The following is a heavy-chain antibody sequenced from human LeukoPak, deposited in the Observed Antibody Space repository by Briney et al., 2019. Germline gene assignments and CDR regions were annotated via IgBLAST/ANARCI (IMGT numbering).Heavy chain of an antibody. CDR1: GGSISGYY. J-gene: IGHJ5*02. V-gene: IGHV4-59*12. CDR2: IYYTGST. Sequence: SETLSLTCTVSGGSISGYYWSWIRQPPGKGLEWIGYIYYTGSTNYNPSLKSRVTISIDRSKNQFSLKLSSVTAADTAVYYCARKAAGSYSNWFDPWGQGTLVTVSS. D-gene: IGHD1-26*01. CDR3: ARKAAGSYSNWFDP.